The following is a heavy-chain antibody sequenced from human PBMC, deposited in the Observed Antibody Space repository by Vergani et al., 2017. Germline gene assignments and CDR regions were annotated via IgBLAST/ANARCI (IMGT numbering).Heavy chain of an antibody. Sequence: QVQLVQSGAEVKKPGSSVKVSCKASGGTFSSYAISWVRQAPGQGLEWMGRTIPIFGTANYAQKFQGRVTITEDESTRTAYMELGSRRTEDTAVYYCARALRRAAAGTVYYFDDWGQGTLVTVSS. CDR2: TIPIFGTA. J-gene: IGHJ4*02. V-gene: IGHV1-69*18. CDR3: ARALRRAAAGTVYYFDD. D-gene: IGHD6-25*01. CDR1: GGTFSSYA.